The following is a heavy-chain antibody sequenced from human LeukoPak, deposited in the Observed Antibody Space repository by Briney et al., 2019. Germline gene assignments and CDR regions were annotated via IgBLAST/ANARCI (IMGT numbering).Heavy chain of an antibody. D-gene: IGHD3-3*01. J-gene: IGHJ5*02. V-gene: IGHV3-74*01. CDR3: ASWRDYYDFWSGYYSRWFDP. CDR1: GFTFSSYW. Sequence: GGSLRLSCAASGFTFSSYWMHWVRQAPGKGLVWVSRINTDGSSTSYADSVKGRFTISRDNAKNTLYLQMNSLRAEDTAVYYCASWRDYYDFWSGYYSRWFDPWGQGTLVTVSS. CDR2: INTDGSST.